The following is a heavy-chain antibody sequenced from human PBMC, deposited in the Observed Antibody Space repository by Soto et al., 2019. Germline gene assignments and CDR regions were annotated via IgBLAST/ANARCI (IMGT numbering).Heavy chain of an antibody. V-gene: IGHV4-4*02. J-gene: IGHJ4*02. D-gene: IGHD1-26*01. CDR3: ARSEATGLDH. CDR1: GGSMTSSNW. Sequence: QVQLQESGPGLVKPSGTLSLTCTVSGGSMTSSNWWNWVRQSPGKGLEWIGEAHHSGRTNYNLSLKSRVTISVDKSKNHFSLKLSSVTAADTAVYYCARSEATGLDHWGQGTLVTVSS. CDR2: AHHSGRT.